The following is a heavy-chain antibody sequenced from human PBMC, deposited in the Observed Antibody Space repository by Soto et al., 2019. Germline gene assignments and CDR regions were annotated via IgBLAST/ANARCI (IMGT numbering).Heavy chain of an antibody. Sequence: QVHLVESGGGVVQAGRSLRLSCAASGFSFSAYSMHWVRQAPGKGLEWVAVISSDGSKTYYAGSLKGRFTVSRDNSKNILYLQMNSLRAEDTAVYYCARAGQQVAVFDYWGQGTDVTVSS. V-gene: IGHV3-30-3*01. J-gene: IGHJ4*02. D-gene: IGHD6-13*01. CDR3: ARAGQQVAVFDY. CDR1: GFSFSAYS. CDR2: ISSDGSKT.